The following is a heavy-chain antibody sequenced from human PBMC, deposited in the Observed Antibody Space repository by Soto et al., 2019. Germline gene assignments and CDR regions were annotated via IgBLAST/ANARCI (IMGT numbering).Heavy chain of an antibody. CDR1: GYSFRSYD. CDR2: MNPNGGNT. J-gene: IGHJ5*02. V-gene: IGHV1-8*01. CDR3: ARASYGAYDWFDP. Sequence: QVQLVQSGAEVKKPGASVKVSCKASGYSFRSYDINWVRQATGQGLEWMGWMNPNGGNTGYAQKCRGRVTMTRKSSISTAYMELSSLRSEDTAVYYCARASYGAYDWFDPWGQGNLVTVSS. D-gene: IGHD5-12*01.